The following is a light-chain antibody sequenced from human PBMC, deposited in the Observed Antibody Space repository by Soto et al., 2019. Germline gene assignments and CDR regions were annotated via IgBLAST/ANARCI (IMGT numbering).Light chain of an antibody. CDR1: QTVTSSY. CDR2: GGS. V-gene: IGKV3-20*01. CDR3: QQYRSSPLT. J-gene: IGKJ4*01. Sequence: EIVLTQSPGTLSLSPGERATLSCRASQTVTSSYLAWYQQKPGQAPRLLVFGGSSRATGISDRFRGVGSGTSFPHPISRVEPEASAVYYCQQYRSSPLTFGVGTKVEI.